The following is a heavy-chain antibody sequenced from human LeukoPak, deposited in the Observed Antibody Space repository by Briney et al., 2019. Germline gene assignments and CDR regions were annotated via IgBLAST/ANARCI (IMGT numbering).Heavy chain of an antibody. CDR1: GGSISSSSYY. CDR3: ARREESSGDNDAFDI. V-gene: IGHV4-39*01. CDR2: IYYSGGT. J-gene: IGHJ3*02. D-gene: IGHD2-15*01. Sequence: SETLSLTCTVSGGSISSSSYYWGWIRQPPGKGLEWIGRIYYSGGTYYNPSLKSRVTISVDTSKNQFSLKMSSVSAADTPVYYCARREESSGDNDAFDIWGQGTMVTVSS.